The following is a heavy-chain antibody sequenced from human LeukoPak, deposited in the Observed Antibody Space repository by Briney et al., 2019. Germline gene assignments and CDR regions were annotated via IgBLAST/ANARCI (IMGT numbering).Heavy chain of an antibody. CDR1: GFIFSNYW. D-gene: IGHD3-3*01. V-gene: IGHV3-7*01. CDR3: AKDLNDFWSGYYNNGAFDI. J-gene: IGHJ3*02. Sequence: HPGGSLRLSCAASGFIFSNYWMTWVRQAPGKGLEWVANVKQDGSETYYMDSLRGRFTISRDNAKNSLYLQMNSLRAEDTAVYYCAKDLNDFWSGYYNNGAFDIWGQGTMVTVSS. CDR2: VKQDGSET.